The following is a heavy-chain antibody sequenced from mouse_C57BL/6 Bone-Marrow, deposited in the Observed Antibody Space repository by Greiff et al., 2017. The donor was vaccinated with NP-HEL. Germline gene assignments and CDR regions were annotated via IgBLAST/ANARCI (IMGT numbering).Heavy chain of an antibody. J-gene: IGHJ3*01. V-gene: IGHV1-81*01. Sequence: VQLQESGAELARPGASVKLSCKASGYTFTSYGISWVKQRTGQGLEWIGEIYPRSGNTYYNEKFKGKATLTADKSSSTAYMELRSLTSEDSAVYFCARYYYGSSFAYWGQGTLVTVSA. CDR1: GYTFTSYG. D-gene: IGHD1-1*01. CDR2: IYPRSGNT. CDR3: ARYYYGSSFAY.